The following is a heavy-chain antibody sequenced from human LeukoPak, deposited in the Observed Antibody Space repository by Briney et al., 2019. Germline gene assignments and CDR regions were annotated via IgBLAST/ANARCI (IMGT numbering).Heavy chain of an antibody. D-gene: IGHD4-17*01. Sequence: GGSLRLSCVASGFTFNTYNMNWVRQAPGKGLEWVSSITSSSSYIYYADSVKGRFTISRDNAKSSLYLQMNSLRDEDTAVYYCAREPPYGDYAGYWGQGTLVTVSS. CDR3: AREPPYGDYAGY. V-gene: IGHV3-21*01. CDR1: GFTFNTYN. CDR2: ITSSSSYI. J-gene: IGHJ4*02.